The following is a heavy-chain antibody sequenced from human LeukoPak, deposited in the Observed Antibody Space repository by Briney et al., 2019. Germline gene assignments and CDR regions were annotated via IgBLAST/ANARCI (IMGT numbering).Heavy chain of an antibody. J-gene: IGHJ4*02. CDR1: GGPITSYY. V-gene: IGHV3-7*05. CDR3: ARDQRYCSSSSCPWEPFDY. Sequence: PSETLSLTCSVSGGPITSYYWSWVRQAPGKGLEWVANIKQDGSEKYYVDSVKGRFTISRDNAKNSLYLQMNSLRAEDTAVYYCARDQRYCSSSSCPWEPFDYWGQGTLVTVSS. CDR2: IKQDGSEK. D-gene: IGHD2-2*01.